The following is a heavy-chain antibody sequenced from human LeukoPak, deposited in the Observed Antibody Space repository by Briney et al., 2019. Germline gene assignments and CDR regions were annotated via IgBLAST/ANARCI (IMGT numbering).Heavy chain of an antibody. CDR3: ARQVNVWHFDY. V-gene: IGHV4-39*01. Sequence: PSETLSLTCTVSGGSISSSNYYWGWIRQPPGKGLEWIGSIYNSGSTYYNPSLKSRVTISVDTSKNQLSLKLSAVTAADTAVYYCARQVNVWHFDYWGQGTLVTVSS. CDR1: GGSISSSNYY. D-gene: IGHD2-8*01. CDR2: IYNSGST. J-gene: IGHJ4*02.